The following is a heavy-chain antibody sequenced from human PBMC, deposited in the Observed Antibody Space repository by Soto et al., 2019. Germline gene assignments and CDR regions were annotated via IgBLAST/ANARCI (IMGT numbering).Heavy chain of an antibody. CDR1: GYTFTGYY. CDR3: ARATWYYDILTGYYTQFDY. CDR2: INPNSGGT. J-gene: IGHJ4*02. V-gene: IGHV1-2*04. D-gene: IGHD3-9*01. Sequence: ASVKVSCKASGYTFTGYYMHWVRQAPGQGLEWMGWINPNSGGTNYAQKFQGWVTVTRDTSISTAYMELSRLRSDDTAVYYCARATWYYDILTGYYTQFDYWGQGTLVTVSS.